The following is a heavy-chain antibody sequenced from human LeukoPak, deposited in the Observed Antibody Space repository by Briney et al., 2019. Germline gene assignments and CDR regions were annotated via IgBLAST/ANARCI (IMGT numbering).Heavy chain of an antibody. V-gene: IGHV4-59*01. CDR1: GGSISGWY. CDR3: ARGGWGFDP. J-gene: IGHJ5*02. Sequence: PSETLSLTCTVSGGSISGWYWSWIRQPPGKGLEWIGYINGSGNTNYNPSLKSRVTMSIDTSKNQFSLKLTSVTAADTATYYCARGGWGFDPWGQGTLVTVSS. D-gene: IGHD1-26*01. CDR2: INGSGNT.